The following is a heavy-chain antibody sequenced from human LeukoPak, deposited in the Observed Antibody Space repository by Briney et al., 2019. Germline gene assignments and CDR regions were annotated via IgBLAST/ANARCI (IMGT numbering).Heavy chain of an antibody. V-gene: IGHV4-4*07. CDR3: ASFITDNDAFDI. Sequence: SETLPLTCTVSGDSISSYYWSWIRQPPATGLEWIGRIYTSGSTNYNPSLKSRVTMSVDTSKNQFSLKLSSVTAADTAVYYCASFITDNDAFDIWGQGTMVTVSS. CDR1: GDSISSYY. CDR2: IYTSGST. J-gene: IGHJ3*02. D-gene: IGHD3-22*01.